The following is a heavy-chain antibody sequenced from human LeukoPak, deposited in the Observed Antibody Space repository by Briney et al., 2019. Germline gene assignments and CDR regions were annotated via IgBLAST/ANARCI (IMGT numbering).Heavy chain of an antibody. CDR1: GGTFSSSA. CDR3: ARGGRAYDSSGSEYYFDY. J-gene: IGHJ4*02. V-gene: IGHV1-69*05. Sequence: SVKVSCKASGGTFSSSAISWVRQAPGQGLEWMGGIIPIFGTANYAQKFQGRVTITTDESTSTAYMELSSLRSEDTAVYYCARGGRAYDSSGSEYYFDYWGQGTLVTVSS. CDR2: IIPIFGTA. D-gene: IGHD3-22*01.